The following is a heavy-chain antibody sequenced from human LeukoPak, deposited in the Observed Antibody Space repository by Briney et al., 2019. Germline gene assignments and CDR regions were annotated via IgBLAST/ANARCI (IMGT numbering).Heavy chain of an antibody. Sequence: GGSVSLSCTASGSTFNLYAIHWVRQAPGKGLEWVAVILYMCGNTNYADNFQGGFTVSRDKSRDTAYLDLNSLRPEDTAVYYCAKNIRGFHYYDSSDEGRLHRGTDYYYYIDVWGKGTMVTISS. V-gene: IGHV3-30*02. J-gene: IGHJ6*03. CDR2: ILYMCGNT. CDR1: GSTFNLYA. CDR3: AKNIRGFHYYDSSDEGRLHRGTDYYYYIDV. D-gene: IGHD3-22*01.